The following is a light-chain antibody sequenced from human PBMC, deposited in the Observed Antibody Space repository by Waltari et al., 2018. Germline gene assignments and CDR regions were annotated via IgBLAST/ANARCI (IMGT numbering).Light chain of an antibody. Sequence: SYELTQPPSVSVSPGQTARIPCSGDVLPKQYAYWYQQKPGQAPVLIISKDTERASGIPERFSGSTSGTTVTLTISGALADDEADYYCQSAHSGSTHLLFGGGTKLTVL. J-gene: IGLJ2*01. CDR2: KDT. V-gene: IGLV3-25*03. CDR1: VLPKQY. CDR3: QSAHSGSTHLL.